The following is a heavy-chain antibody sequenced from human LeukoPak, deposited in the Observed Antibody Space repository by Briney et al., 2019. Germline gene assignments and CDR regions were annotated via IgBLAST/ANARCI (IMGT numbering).Heavy chain of an antibody. CDR2: IYYSGST. D-gene: IGHD3-22*01. V-gene: IGHV4-31*03. J-gene: IGHJ2*01. CDR3: ARGASGYYYDSSGYYWYFDL. Sequence: SQTLSLTCTVSGGSISSGGYYWSWIRQHPGKGLEWIGYIYYSGSTYSNPYLKSRVTISVDTSKNQFSLKLSSVTAADTAVYYCARGASGYYYDSSGYYWYFDLWGRGTLVTVSS. CDR1: GGSISSGGYY.